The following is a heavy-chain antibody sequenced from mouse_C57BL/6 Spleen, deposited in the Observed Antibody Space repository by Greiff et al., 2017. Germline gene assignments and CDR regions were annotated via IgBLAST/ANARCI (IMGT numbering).Heavy chain of an antibody. D-gene: IGHD1-1*01. CDR1: GYTFTSYW. CDR3: ARGKLRSSFDY. Sequence: QVQLQQPGAELVKPGASVKLSCKASGYTFTSYWMQWVKQRPGQGLEWIGEIDPSDSYTNYNQKFKGKATLTVDTSSSPAYMQLSSLTSEDSAVYYCARGKLRSSFDYWGQGTTLTVSS. CDR2: IDPSDSYT. J-gene: IGHJ2*01. V-gene: IGHV1-50*01.